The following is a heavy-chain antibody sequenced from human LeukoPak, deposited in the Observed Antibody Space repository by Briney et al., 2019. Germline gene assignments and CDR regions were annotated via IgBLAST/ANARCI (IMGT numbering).Heavy chain of an antibody. CDR2: INDDGSDT. V-gene: IGHV3-74*01. CDR3: ASRTYGSGPY. J-gene: IGHJ4*02. D-gene: IGHD3-3*01. Sequence: GSLRLSCAASGFTFKLYWMHWVRQVPGKRPVWVSRINDDGSDTIYADSVRGRFTISRDDAKNTVYLQMNSLRAEDTAVYYCASRTYGSGPYWGQGTLVTVSS. CDR1: GFTFKLYW.